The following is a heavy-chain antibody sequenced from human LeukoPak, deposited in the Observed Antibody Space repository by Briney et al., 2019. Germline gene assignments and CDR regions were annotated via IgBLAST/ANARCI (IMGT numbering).Heavy chain of an antibody. J-gene: IGHJ1*01. D-gene: IGHD1-26*01. CDR1: GFTFSSYA. V-gene: IGHV3-23*01. CDR3: AKPPIVGATGYFQH. CDR2: ISGSGGST. Sequence: PGGALRLSCAASGFTFSSYAMSWVRQAPGKGLEGVSAISGSGGSTYYADSVKGRFTISRDNSKTTLYLQMNSLRAEDTAVYYCAKPPIVGATGYFQHWGQGTLVTVSS.